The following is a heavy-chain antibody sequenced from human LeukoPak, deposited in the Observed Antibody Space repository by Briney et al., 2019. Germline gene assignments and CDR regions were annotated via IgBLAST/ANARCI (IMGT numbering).Heavy chain of an antibody. V-gene: IGHV4-59*05. CDR2: IYYSGST. J-gene: IGHJ4*02. D-gene: IGHD3-10*01. CDR1: GGSISSYY. Sequence: SETLSLTCTVSGGSISSYYWSWIRQPPGKGLEWIGSIYYSGSTYYNPSLKSRVTISVDTSKNQFSLKLSSVTAADTAVYYCAAITMVRGVIIRPFDYWGQGTLVTVSS. CDR3: AAITMVRGVIIRPFDY.